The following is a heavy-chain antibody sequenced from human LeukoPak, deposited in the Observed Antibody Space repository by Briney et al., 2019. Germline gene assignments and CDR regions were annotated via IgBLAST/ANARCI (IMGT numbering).Heavy chain of an antibody. Sequence: PGGSLRLSCAASGFIFSTYHMHWVRQAPGKGLEYVSAINNNGVGTYYANSVKGRFTISRGNSKSTLYLHMDSLRGEDTAVYYCARRSSGYDPFDVWGKGTTVTVSS. D-gene: IGHD5-12*01. CDR1: GFIFSTYH. J-gene: IGHJ6*04. V-gene: IGHV3-64*01. CDR2: INNNGVGT. CDR3: ARRSSGYDPFDV.